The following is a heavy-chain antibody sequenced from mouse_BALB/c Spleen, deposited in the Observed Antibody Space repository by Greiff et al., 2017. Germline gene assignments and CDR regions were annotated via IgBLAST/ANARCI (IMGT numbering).Heavy chain of an antibody. CDR2: ISYSGST. CDR1: GDSITSGY. V-gene: IGHV3-8*02. CDR3: ASPASTGLYAMDY. J-gene: IGHJ4*01. D-gene: IGHD4-1*02. Sequence: VQLKESGPSLVKPSQTLSLTCSVTGDSITSGYWNWIRKFPGNKLEYMGYISYSGSTYYNPSLKSRISITRDTSKNQYYLQLNSVTTEDTATYYCASPASTGLYAMDYWGQGTSVTVSS.